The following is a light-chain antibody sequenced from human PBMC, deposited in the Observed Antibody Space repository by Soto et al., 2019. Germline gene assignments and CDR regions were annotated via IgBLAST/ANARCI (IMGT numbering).Light chain of an antibody. CDR2: DAF. Sequence: TVLTQSPATLSLSPGERATLSCKASQSIGNSLGWFQQKPGQAPRLLIDDAFNRATGIPARFTGSGSGSDXTLTIXXLXXXXXXXXYXRQRYNWPLTFGGGTKVEIK. CDR1: QSIGNS. V-gene: IGKV3-11*01. CDR3: RQRYNWPLT. J-gene: IGKJ4*01.